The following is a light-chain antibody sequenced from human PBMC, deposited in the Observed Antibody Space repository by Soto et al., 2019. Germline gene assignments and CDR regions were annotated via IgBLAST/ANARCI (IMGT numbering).Light chain of an antibody. J-gene: IGKJ1*01. CDR3: QQSYKNPRT. Sequence: DIQLTQPPSSLSASVGDRVSITCRASESISNYLNWYQQKPGKAPKLLIYSSSTLQGAVPSRFSGRGSGTDFTLTISGLQPEDSAFYWCQQSYKNPRTFGQGTKVDIK. CDR1: ESISNY. V-gene: IGKV1-39*01. CDR2: SSS.